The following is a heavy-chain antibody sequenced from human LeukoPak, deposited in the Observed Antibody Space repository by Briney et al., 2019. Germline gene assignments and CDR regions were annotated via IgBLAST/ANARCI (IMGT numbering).Heavy chain of an antibody. CDR1: GFTFSSYE. Sequence: GGSLRLSCAASGFTFSSYEMNWVRQAPGKGLEWVSYISSSGSTIYYADSVKGRFTISRDNAKNLLYLQMSSLRAEDTAVYYCARGAYCSSTSCPTGYYGMDVWGQGTTVTVSS. CDR2: ISSSGSTI. J-gene: IGHJ6*02. CDR3: ARGAYCSSTSCPTGYYGMDV. D-gene: IGHD2-2*01. V-gene: IGHV3-48*03.